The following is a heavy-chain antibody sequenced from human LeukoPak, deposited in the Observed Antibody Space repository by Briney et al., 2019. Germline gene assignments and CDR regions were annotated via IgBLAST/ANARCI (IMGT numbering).Heavy chain of an antibody. D-gene: IGHD1-26*01. V-gene: IGHV1-2*02. CDR3: ASHRGAYYYYYMDV. J-gene: IGHJ6*03. CDR1: GYTFTGYY. Sequence: ASVKVSCKASGYTFTGYYMHWVRQAPGQGLEWMGWINPNSGGTNYAQKFQGRVTMTRDTSISTAYMELSRLRSDDTAVYYCASHRGAYYYYYMDVWGKGTTVTISS. CDR2: INPNSGGT.